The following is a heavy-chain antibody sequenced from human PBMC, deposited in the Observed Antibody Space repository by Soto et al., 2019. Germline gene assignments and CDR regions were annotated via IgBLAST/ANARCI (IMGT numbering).Heavy chain of an antibody. J-gene: IGHJ6*02. Sequence: PGESLKISCKGSGYSFTSYWIGWVRQMPGKGLEWTGIIYPGDSDTRYSPSFQGQVTISADKSISTAYLQWSSLKASDTAMYYCARRTTGTTYYYYGMDVWGQGTTVTVSS. CDR3: ARRTTGTTYYYYGMDV. CDR1: GYSFTSYW. D-gene: IGHD1-7*01. V-gene: IGHV5-51*01. CDR2: IYPGDSDT.